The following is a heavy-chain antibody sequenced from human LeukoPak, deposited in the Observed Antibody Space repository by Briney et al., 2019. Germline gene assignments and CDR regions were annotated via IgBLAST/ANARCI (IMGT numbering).Heavy chain of an antibody. CDR1: GGSISSYY. Sequence: SETLSLTCTVSGGSISSYYWSWIRQPPGKGLEWIGYIYYSGSTNYNPSLKSRVTISVDTSKSQFSLKLSSVTAADTAVYYCARRKDYYDSSGYFTSYYFDYWGQGTLVTVSS. V-gene: IGHV4-59*08. J-gene: IGHJ4*02. CDR2: IYYSGST. CDR3: ARRKDYYDSSGYFTSYYFDY. D-gene: IGHD3-22*01.